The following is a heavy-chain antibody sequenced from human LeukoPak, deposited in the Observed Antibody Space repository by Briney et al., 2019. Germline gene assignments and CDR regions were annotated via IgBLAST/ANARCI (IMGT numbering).Heavy chain of an antibody. J-gene: IGHJ6*03. D-gene: IGHD5-12*01. Sequence: SSVKVSRKASGGTFSSYAISWVRQAPGQGLEWMGGIIPIFGTANYAQKFQGRVTITTDESTSTAYMELSSLRSEDTAVYYCARGEGSGDERDYYYYYMDVWGKGTTVTVSS. CDR1: GGTFSSYA. V-gene: IGHV1-69*05. CDR3: ARGEGSGDERDYYYYYMDV. CDR2: IIPIFGTA.